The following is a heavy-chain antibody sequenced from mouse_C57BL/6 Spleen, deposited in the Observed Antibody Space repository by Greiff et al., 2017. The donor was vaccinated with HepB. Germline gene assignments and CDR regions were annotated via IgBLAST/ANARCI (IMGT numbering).Heavy chain of an antibody. CDR1: GYTFTSYW. Sequence: QVHVKQPGAELVRPGTSVKLSCKASGYTFTSYWMHWVKQRPGQGLEWIGVIDPSDSYTNYNQKFKGKATLTVDTSSSTAYMQLSSLTSEDSAVYYCAHYDGDYWGQGTTLTVSS. CDR3: AHYDGDY. J-gene: IGHJ2*01. V-gene: IGHV1-59*01. CDR2: IDPSDSYT. D-gene: IGHD1-2*01.